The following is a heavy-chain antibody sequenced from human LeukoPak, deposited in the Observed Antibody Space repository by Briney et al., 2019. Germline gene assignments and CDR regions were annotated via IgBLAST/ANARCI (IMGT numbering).Heavy chain of an antibody. D-gene: IGHD3-10*01. CDR3: AREPIQVIGEFDY. CDR1: GYTFSGDY. J-gene: IGHJ4*02. Sequence: GASVKVSCKASGYTFSGDYMHWVRQAPGQGLEWMGRIRSNSEDIQYAQKFQGRVTMTWDTSTSTAYMELTRLTSDDTAVYYCAREPIQVIGEFDYWGQGTLVTVSS. V-gene: IGHV1-2*06. CDR2: IRSNSEDI.